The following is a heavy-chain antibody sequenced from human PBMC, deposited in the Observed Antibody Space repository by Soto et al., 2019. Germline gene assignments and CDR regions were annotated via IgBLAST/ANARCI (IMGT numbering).Heavy chain of an antibody. J-gene: IGHJ4*02. CDR3: AKAGLTSDYFDY. D-gene: IGHD3-9*01. CDR2: ISGSGGST. Sequence: LRLSCAASGFTLSSYAMSWVRQAPGKGLEWVSAISGSGGSTYYADSVKGRFTISRDNSKNTLYLQMNSLRAEDTAVYYCAKAGLTSDYFDYWGQGTLVTVSS. V-gene: IGHV3-23*01. CDR1: GFTLSSYA.